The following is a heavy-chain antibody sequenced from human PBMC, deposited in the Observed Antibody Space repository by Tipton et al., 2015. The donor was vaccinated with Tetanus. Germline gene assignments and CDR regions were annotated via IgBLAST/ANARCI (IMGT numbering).Heavy chain of an antibody. CDR1: GYSFTNYW. CDR3: ARHTSGSYHAPFDY. CDR2: IHPRDSDT. Sequence: QLVQSGAEVKKPGESLKMSCKGSGYSFTNYWIGWVRQMPGKGLEWMGIIHPRDSDTRYSPSFQGQVTISADKSISTAYLQWSSLKASDSAMHYCARHTSGSYHAPFDYWGQGTLVTVSS. D-gene: IGHD1-26*01. J-gene: IGHJ4*02. V-gene: IGHV5-51*01.